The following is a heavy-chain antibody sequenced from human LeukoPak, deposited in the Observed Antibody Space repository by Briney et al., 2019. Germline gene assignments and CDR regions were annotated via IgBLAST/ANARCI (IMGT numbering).Heavy chain of an antibody. J-gene: IGHJ4*02. CDR1: GGTFSSYA. D-gene: IGHD3-16*02. CDR3: ARELVVLDCVWGSYRYMDY. Sequence: ASVKVSCKASGGTFSSYAISWVRQAPGQGLEWMGRIIPILGIANYAQKFQGRVTITADKSTSTAYMELSSLRSEDTAVYYCARELVVLDCVWGSYRYMDYWGQGTLVTVSS. CDR2: IIPILGIA. V-gene: IGHV1-69*04.